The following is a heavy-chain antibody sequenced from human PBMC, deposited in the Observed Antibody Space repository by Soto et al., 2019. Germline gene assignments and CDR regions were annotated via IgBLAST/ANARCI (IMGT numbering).Heavy chain of an antibody. J-gene: IGHJ6*02. D-gene: IGHD3-22*01. V-gene: IGHV4-31*03. CDR1: GGSISSGGYY. CDR3: ARDRKDSSGMDV. CDR2: IYYSGST. Sequence: SETLSLTCTVSGGSISSGGYYWSWIRQHPGKGLEWIGYIYYSGSTYYNPSLKSRVTISVDTSKNQFSLKLSSVTAADTAVYYCARDRKDSSGMDVWGQGTTVTVSS.